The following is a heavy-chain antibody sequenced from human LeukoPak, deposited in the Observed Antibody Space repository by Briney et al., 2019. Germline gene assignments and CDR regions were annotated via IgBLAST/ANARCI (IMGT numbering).Heavy chain of an antibody. D-gene: IGHD3-16*02. J-gene: IGHJ5*02. Sequence: QTGGSLRLSCAASGFTFSSYGMHWVRHAPGKGLEWVAVISYEGSNKYYADSVKGRFTISRDNSKNTLYLQMNSLRAEDTAVYYCARDRDVTHYVWGSYPFDPWGQGTLVTVSS. CDR3: ARDRDVTHYVWGSYPFDP. CDR2: ISYEGSNK. CDR1: GFTFSSYG. V-gene: IGHV3-30*03.